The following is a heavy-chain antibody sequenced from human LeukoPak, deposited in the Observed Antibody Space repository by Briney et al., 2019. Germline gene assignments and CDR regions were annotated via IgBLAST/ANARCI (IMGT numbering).Heavy chain of an antibody. V-gene: IGHV3-48*01. CDR2: ISSSSSTI. Sequence: TGGSLRLSCAASGFTFSSYSMNWVRQAPGKGLEWVSYISSSSSTIYYADSVKGRFTISRDNAKNSLYLQMNSLRAEDTAVYYCARAQLRFLEWLEAFDIWRQGTMVTVSS. CDR1: GFTFSSYS. CDR3: ARAQLRFLEWLEAFDI. D-gene: IGHD3-3*01. J-gene: IGHJ3*02.